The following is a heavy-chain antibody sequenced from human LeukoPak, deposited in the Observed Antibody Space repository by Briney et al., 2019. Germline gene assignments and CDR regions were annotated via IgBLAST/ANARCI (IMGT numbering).Heavy chain of an antibody. V-gene: IGHV1-2*02. J-gene: IGHJ4*02. Sequence: ASVKVSCKASGYTFSNYYIHWVRQAPGQGPEWMGWISTSTGDTKYTQKFQGRVTLTTDTSTSTAYMELSSLRSDDTAVYYCARDDNYGIFVNVDYWGQGTLVTVSS. CDR2: ISTSTGDT. CDR1: GYTFSNYY. CDR3: ARDDNYGIFVNVDY. D-gene: IGHD4-11*01.